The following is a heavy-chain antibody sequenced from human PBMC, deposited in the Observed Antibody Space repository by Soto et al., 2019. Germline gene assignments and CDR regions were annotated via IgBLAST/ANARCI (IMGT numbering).Heavy chain of an antibody. CDR2: INHSGST. J-gene: IGHJ4*02. Sequence: SETLSLNCAVYGGSFSGYYWSWIRQPPGKGLEWIGEINHSGSTNYNPSLKSRVTISVDTSKNQFSLKLSSVTAADTAVYYCARVHLNYDILTGYYGPFDYWGQGTLVTVSS. CDR1: GGSFSGYY. V-gene: IGHV4-34*01. D-gene: IGHD3-9*01. CDR3: ARVHLNYDILTGYYGPFDY.